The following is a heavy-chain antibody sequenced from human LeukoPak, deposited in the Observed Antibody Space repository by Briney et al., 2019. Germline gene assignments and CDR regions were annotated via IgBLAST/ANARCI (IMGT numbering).Heavy chain of an antibody. J-gene: IGHJ6*02. V-gene: IGHV1-2*02. D-gene: IGHD3-10*01. CDR2: INPNSGGT. Sequence: GASVKVSCKASGYTFTDYYIHWVRQAPGQGLEWMGWINPNSGGTDYAQKFQGRVTMTRDTSISTAYMELSRLRSDDTAVYYCARPMVRGVIFGGMDVWGQGTTVTVSS. CDR3: ARPMVRGVIFGGMDV. CDR1: GYTFTDYY.